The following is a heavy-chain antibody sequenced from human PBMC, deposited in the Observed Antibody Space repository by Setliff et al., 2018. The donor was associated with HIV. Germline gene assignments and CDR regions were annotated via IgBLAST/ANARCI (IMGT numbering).Heavy chain of an antibody. CDR3: ARDVSWRVRTYIDY. CDR1: GFTFSSYS. Sequence: GGSLRLSCAASGFTFSSYSMNWVRQAPGKGLEWILYISSSSNTIYYADSVKGRFTISRDNAKNSLYLQMNSLRAEDTAVYYCARDVSWRVRTYIDYWGQGALVTV. V-gene: IGHV3-48*01. J-gene: IGHJ4*02. D-gene: IGHD3-3*01. CDR2: ISSSSNTI.